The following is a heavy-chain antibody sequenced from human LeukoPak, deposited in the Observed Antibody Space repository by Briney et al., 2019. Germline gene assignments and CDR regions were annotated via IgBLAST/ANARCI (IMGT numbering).Heavy chain of an antibody. J-gene: IGHJ4*02. CDR2: INPKSGGT. Sequence: ASVKVSRKASGYTFNGYYIHWVRQAPGQGLEWMGWINPKSGGTNYAQKFQGRVTMTRDTSISSAYMELSRLRSDDTAVYYCARTDYYDSSGYFDYWGQGTLVTVSS. V-gene: IGHV1-2*02. CDR3: ARTDYYDSSGYFDY. D-gene: IGHD3-22*01. CDR1: GYTFNGYY.